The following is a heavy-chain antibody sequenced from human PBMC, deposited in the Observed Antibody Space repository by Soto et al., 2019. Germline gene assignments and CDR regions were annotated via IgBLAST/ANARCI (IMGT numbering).Heavy chain of an antibody. V-gene: IGHV1-69*01. CDR3: ARGKKYYDFWSGYPPDYYYYGMDV. J-gene: IGHJ6*02. D-gene: IGHD3-3*01. CDR1: GGTFSSYA. CDR2: IIPIFGTA. Sequence: QVQLVQSGAEVKKPGSSVKVSCKASGGTFSSYAISWVRQAPGQGLEWMGGIIPIFGTANYAQKFQGRVTITADESTGTAYMELSSLRSEDTAVYYCARGKKYYDFWSGYPPDYYYYGMDVWGQGTTVTVSS.